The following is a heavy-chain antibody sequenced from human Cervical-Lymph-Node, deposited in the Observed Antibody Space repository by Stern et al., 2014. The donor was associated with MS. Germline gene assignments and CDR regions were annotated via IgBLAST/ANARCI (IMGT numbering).Heavy chain of an antibody. V-gene: IGHV4-34*01. CDR2: ISHSGSN. CDR3: ARTWIAVRNTKWFDP. J-gene: IGHJ5*02. CDR1: GGSFNAFY. D-gene: IGHD6-6*01. Sequence: QVQLQQWGAGLLKPSETLSLTCAAYGGSFNAFYWSWIRQPPGKGLEWIGEISHSGSNNYNPSIQRRATITVDTSKYQSSLKLSSVTAADTAVYYCARTWIAVRNTKWFDPWGQGTLVTVSS.